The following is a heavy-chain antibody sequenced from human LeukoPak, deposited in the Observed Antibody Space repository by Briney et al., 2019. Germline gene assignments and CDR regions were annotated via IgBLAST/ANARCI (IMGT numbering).Heavy chain of an antibody. Sequence: ASVKVSCKASGYSFTNYDINWVQQATGQGLEWMGWMNPNSGNTGYAQKFQGRVIMTMNPSINTAYMGLSSLKSEDTAIYYCARAFSDTRYGGTNWFDPWGQGTLVTVSS. CDR2: MNPNSGNT. D-gene: IGHD3-10*01. V-gene: IGHV1-8*01. CDR1: GYSFTNYD. CDR3: ARAFSDTRYGGTNWFDP. J-gene: IGHJ5*02.